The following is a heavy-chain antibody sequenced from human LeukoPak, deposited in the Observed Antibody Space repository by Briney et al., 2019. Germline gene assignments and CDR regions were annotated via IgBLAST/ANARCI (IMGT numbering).Heavy chain of an antibody. J-gene: IGHJ1*01. CDR1: GGSVSSGSSY. D-gene: IGHD6-19*01. CDR2: MYYTGNT. Sequence: SVALSLTCTVSGGSVSSGSSYWNSIRQPPGKRLEWIGYMYYTGNTNNHPSLKSLTTKSVATSTNHFSLKLTSVTASASALYYCARVLAVAGNIRSTFQPWGKGTLVTVSS. V-gene: IGHV4-61*01. CDR3: ARVLAVAGNIRSTFQP.